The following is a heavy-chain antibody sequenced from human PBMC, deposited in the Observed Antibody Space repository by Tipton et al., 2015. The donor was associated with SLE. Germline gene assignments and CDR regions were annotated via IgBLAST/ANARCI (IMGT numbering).Heavy chain of an antibody. J-gene: IGHJ3*02. CDR3: TRGLDIVLVVYPIKVFDI. V-gene: IGHV3-71*01. CDR2: LKNKAHGGTA. CDR1: GFTVSGNY. D-gene: IGHD2-8*02. Sequence: SLRLSCAASGFTVSGNYMGWVRQAPGKGLEWVGSLKNKAHGGTANYAASVEGRFTISRDESKSIAYLQMNSLRTEDTAVYYCTRGLDIVLVVYPIKVFDIWGQGTMVTVSS.